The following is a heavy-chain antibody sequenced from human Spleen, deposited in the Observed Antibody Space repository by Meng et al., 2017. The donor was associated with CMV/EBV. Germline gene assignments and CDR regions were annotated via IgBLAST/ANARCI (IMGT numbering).Heavy chain of an antibody. CDR2: IFNDGSNK. CDR1: GFIFSKYS. V-gene: IGHV3-30*04. J-gene: IGHJ5*02. CDR3: ARDLRSLTSIAVGFDP. D-gene: IGHD6-19*01. Sequence: GESLKISCAASGFIFSKYSIHWVRQAPGKGLEWVAIIFNDGSNKYYADSVKGRFTISRDNSKNMVYLQMNRLRAEDTAVYYCARDLRSLTSIAVGFDPWGQGTLVTVSS.